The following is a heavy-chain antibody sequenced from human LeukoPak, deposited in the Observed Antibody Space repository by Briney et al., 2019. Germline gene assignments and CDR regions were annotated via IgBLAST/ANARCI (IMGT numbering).Heavy chain of an antibody. J-gene: IGHJ4*02. CDR3: ARTIVVVPATIISYYFDY. Sequence: SETLSLTCTVSGGSISSGGSSWSWIRQHPGKGLEWIGYIYYSGSTYYNPSLKRRISISVDTSQNQFSLKLSSVTAADTAVYYCARTIVVVPATIISYYFDYWGQGTLVTVSS. D-gene: IGHD2-2*02. V-gene: IGHV4-31*03. CDR2: IYYSGST. CDR1: GGSISSGGSS.